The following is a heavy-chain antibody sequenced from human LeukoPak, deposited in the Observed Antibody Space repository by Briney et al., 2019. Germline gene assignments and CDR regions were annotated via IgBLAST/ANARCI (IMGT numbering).Heavy chain of an antibody. D-gene: IGHD3-22*01. V-gene: IGHV3-21*01. Sequence: GGSLRLSCAASGFTFSSYSMNWVRQAPGKGLEWVSSISSSSSYIYYADSVKGRFTISRDNAKNSLYLQMNSLRAEDTAVYYCARDGVVVSSYYYYGMDVWGQGTTVTVSS. CDR3: ARDGVVVSSYYYYGMDV. CDR2: ISSSSSYI. J-gene: IGHJ6*02. CDR1: GFTFSSYS.